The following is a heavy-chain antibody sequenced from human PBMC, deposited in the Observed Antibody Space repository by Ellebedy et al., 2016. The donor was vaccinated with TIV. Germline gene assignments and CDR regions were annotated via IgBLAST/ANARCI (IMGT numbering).Heavy chain of an antibody. V-gene: IGHV1-46*04. Sequence: AASVKVSCKASGYTFTNYYMPCLRQAPGQGLEWMGIINPSGGSTTYAQNLQGRVTMTRDTSKNQFSLRLTSVTAADTAVYYCARVVWQQPVSYAFDIWGQGTMVTVSS. D-gene: IGHD6-13*01. CDR1: GYTFTNYY. CDR3: ARVVWQQPVSYAFDI. J-gene: IGHJ3*02. CDR2: INPSGGST.